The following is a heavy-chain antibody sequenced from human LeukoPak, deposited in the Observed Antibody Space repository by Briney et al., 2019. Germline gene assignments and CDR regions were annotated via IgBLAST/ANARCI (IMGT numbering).Heavy chain of an antibody. CDR1: GFTFSSYA. D-gene: IGHD3-10*01. CDR2: ISGSGGST. J-gene: IGHJ4*02. CDR3: AKLPWLLWFGESLGYFDY. V-gene: IGHV3-23*01. Sequence: GGSLRLSCAASGFTFSSYAMSWVRQAPGEGLEWVSAISGSGGSTYYANSVKGRFTISRDNSKNTLYLQMNSLRAEDTAGYYCAKLPWLLWFGESLGYFDYWGQGTLVTVSS.